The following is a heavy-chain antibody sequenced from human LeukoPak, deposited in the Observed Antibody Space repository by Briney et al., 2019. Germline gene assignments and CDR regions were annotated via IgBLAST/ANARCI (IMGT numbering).Heavy chain of an antibody. CDR2: ISGSGGST. V-gene: IGHV3-23*01. D-gene: IGHD6-13*01. Sequence: GGSLRLSCAASGFTFSSYAMSWVRQAPGKGLEWVSAISGSGGSTYYADSVKGRFTISRDNSKNTLYLQMNSLRAEDTAVYYCARDNQIAAAGTLDYWGQGTLVTVSS. J-gene: IGHJ4*02. CDR3: ARDNQIAAAGTLDY. CDR1: GFTFSSYA.